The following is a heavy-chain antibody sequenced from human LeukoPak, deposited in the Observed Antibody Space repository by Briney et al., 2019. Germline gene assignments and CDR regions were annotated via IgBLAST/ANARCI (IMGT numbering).Heavy chain of an antibody. CDR1: GFTFSSYW. D-gene: IGHD6-19*01. V-gene: IGHV3-74*01. J-gene: IGHJ4*02. CDR2: INTDGSST. Sequence: GGSLRLSREASGFTFSSYWMHWVRQAPGKGLVWVSRINTDGSSTSYADSVKGRFTISRGNGKNTLYLQMNSLRAEDTAIYYCARDGPSSGYDYWGQGTLVTVSS. CDR3: ARDGPSSGYDY.